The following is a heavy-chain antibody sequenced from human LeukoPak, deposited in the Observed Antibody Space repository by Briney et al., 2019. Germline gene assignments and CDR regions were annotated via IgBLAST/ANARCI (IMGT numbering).Heavy chain of an antibody. CDR2: INPNSGGT. V-gene: IGHV1-2*02. D-gene: IGHD3-3*01. CDR1: GYTFTGYY. J-gene: IGHJ6*02. CDR3: ARDLRITIFGVPMVYYGMDV. Sequence: ASVKVSCKASGYTFTGYYMHWVRQAPGQGLEWMGWINPNSGGTSYAQKFQGRVTMTRDTSISTAYMELSRLRSDDTAVYYCARDLRITIFGVPMVYYGMDVWGQGTTVTVSS.